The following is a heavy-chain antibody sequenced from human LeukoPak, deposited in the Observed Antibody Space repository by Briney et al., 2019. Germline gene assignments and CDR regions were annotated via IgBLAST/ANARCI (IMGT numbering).Heavy chain of an antibody. CDR1: GGSISSYY. CDR2: IYTSGST. V-gene: IGHV4-4*07. J-gene: IGHJ5*02. CDR3: ARDGRYCSGGSCYSANNWFDP. D-gene: IGHD2-15*01. Sequence: NPSETLSLTCTVSGGSISSYYWSWIQQPAGKGLEWIGRIYTSGSTNYNPSLKSRVTISVDTSKNQFSLKLSSVTAADTAVYYCARDGRYCSGGSCYSANNWFDPWGQGTLVTVSS.